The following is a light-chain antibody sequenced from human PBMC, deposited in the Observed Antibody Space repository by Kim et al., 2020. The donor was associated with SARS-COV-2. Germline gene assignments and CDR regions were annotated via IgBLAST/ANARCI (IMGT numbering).Light chain of an antibody. CDR1: SGINVGTYR. J-gene: IGLJ3*02. Sequence: QPVLTQPSSLSASPGASASLTCTLRSGINVGTYRICWYQQKPGSPPQYLLRYKSDSDKQQGSGVPSRFSGSKDASANAGILLISGLQSEDEADYYCMIWHSSAWVFGGGTQLTVL. CDR3: MIWHSSAWV. V-gene: IGLV5-45*03. CDR2: YKSDSDK.